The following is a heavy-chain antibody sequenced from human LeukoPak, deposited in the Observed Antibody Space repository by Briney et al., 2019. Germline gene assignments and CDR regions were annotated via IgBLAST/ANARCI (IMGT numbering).Heavy chain of an antibody. D-gene: IGHD3-9*01. J-gene: IGHJ4*02. Sequence: GGSLRLSCAASGFTFSDYYMSWIRQAPGKGLEWVSYISFSGSTIYYADSVKGRFTISRDNAKNSLYLQMNSLRAEDTAVYYCARAPDGLRYFNYFDYWGQGTLVTVSS. CDR2: ISFSGSTI. CDR3: ARAPDGLRYFNYFDY. V-gene: IGHV3-11*01. CDR1: GFTFSDYY.